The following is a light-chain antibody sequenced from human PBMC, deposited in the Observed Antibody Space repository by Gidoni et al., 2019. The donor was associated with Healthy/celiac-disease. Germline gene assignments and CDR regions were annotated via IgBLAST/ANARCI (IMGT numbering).Light chain of an antibody. V-gene: IGLV2-8*01. CDR1: ISDVGGYNY. J-gene: IGLJ2*01. Sequence: QSALTQPPSASRSPGQSVTISCTGTISDVGGYNYVSWYQQHPGKAPKLMIYAVSKRPSGVPDRFSGSKSGNTASLTVSGLQAEDEADYYCSSYAGSNNLVFGGGTKLTVL. CDR3: SSYAGSNNLV. CDR2: AVS.